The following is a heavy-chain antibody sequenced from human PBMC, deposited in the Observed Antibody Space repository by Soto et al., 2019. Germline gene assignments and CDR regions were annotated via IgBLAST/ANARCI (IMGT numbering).Heavy chain of an antibody. V-gene: IGHV3-11*01. CDR2: ISSSGTTI. J-gene: IGHJ4*02. CDR3: AREQSSGWYYFDY. CDR1: GFTFSDYY. D-gene: IGHD6-19*01. Sequence: QVQLVESGGGLVKPGGSLRLSCAASGFTFSDYYMSWIRQAPGTGLEWVSYISSSGTTIYYADSVKGRFSISRDNAKNSLYLQMNSLRAEDTAVYYCAREQSSGWYYFDYWGQGTLVTVSS.